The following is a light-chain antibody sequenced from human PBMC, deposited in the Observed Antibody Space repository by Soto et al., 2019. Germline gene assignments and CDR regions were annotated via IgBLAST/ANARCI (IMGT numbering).Light chain of an antibody. CDR3: QQYNNWWK. J-gene: IGKJ1*01. CDR2: GAS. CDR1: QSVSSS. Sequence: EIMMTQSPATLSVSQGERATLSCRATQSVSSSLAWYQQKPGQAPRLLIYGASTRATGIPARFSGSGSGTEFTLTINSLQSEDFAVYYCQQYNNWWKFGQGTKVDIK. V-gene: IGKV3-15*01.